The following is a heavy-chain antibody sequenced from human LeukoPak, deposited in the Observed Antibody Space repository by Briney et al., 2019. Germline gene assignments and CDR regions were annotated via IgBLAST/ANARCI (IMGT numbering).Heavy chain of an antibody. Sequence: SGPALVKPTQTLTLTCTFSGFSLTTSGMCVSWIRQPPGKALQWLARIDWDDDEFYSTSLRTRLTISKDTSKNQVVLTMTNMDPVDTATYFCARMILGTHGSGSKDRENYYYMDVWGQGTTVTVSS. CDR1: GFSLTTSGMC. V-gene: IGHV2-70*17. D-gene: IGHD3-10*01. CDR2: IDWDDDE. J-gene: IGHJ6*02. CDR3: ARMILGTHGSGSKDRENYYYMDV.